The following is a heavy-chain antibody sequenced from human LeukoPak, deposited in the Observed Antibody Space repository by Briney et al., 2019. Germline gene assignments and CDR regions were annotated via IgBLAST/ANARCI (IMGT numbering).Heavy chain of an antibody. CDR3: ARQRYYYRSGSYYGAPYYMDV. D-gene: IGHD3-10*01. J-gene: IGHJ6*03. CDR1: GGSISSSSYY. Sequence: SETLSLTCTVSGGSISSSSYYWGWIRQPPGKGLEWIGSIYYSGSTYYNPSLKSRVTISVDTSKNQFSLKLSSVTAADTAVYYCARQRYYYRSGSYYGAPYYMDVWGKGTTVTISS. CDR2: IYYSGST. V-gene: IGHV4-39*01.